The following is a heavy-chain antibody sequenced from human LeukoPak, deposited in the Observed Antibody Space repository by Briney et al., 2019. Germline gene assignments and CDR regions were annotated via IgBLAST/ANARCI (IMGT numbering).Heavy chain of an antibody. D-gene: IGHD1-26*01. Sequence: ASVKVSCKASGYTFTGYYMHWVRQAPGQGLEWMGIINPSGGSTSYAQKFQGRVTMTRDMSTSTVYMELSSLRSEDTAIYYCARDNSVGDNAWWFDPWGQGTLVTVSS. J-gene: IGHJ5*02. CDR2: INPSGGST. CDR3: ARDNSVGDNAWWFDP. CDR1: GYTFTGYY. V-gene: IGHV1-46*01.